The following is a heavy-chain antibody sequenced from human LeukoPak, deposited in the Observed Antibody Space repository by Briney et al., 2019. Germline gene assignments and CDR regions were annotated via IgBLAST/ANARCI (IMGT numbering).Heavy chain of an antibody. J-gene: IGHJ4*02. Sequence: SETLSLTCAVSGGSISSSNWWSWVRQPPGKGLEWIGEIYHSGSTNYNPSLKSRVTISVDKSKNQFSLKLSSVTAADTAVYYCARSRPSYYDSSGYYIWGQGTLVTVSS. CDR3: ARSRPSYYDSSGYYI. V-gene: IGHV4-4*02. CDR2: IYHSGST. D-gene: IGHD3-22*01. CDR1: GGSISSSNW.